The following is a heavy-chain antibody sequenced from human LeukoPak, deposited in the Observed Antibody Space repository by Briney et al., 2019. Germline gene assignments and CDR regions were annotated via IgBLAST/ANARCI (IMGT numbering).Heavy chain of an antibody. CDR3: VSWDGSGN. Sequence: GGSLRLSCAASGFTFDDYAMHWVRQAPGKGLEWVSGISWNSDDIAYADSVKGRFTISRDNADNSLFLEMNSLRAEDTAVYYCVSWDGSGNWGQGTLVTVSS. CDR1: GFTFDDYA. D-gene: IGHD3-10*01. J-gene: IGHJ4*02. V-gene: IGHV3-9*01. CDR2: ISWNSDDI.